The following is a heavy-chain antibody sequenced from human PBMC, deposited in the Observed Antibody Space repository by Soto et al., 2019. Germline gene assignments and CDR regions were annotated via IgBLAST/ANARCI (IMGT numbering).Heavy chain of an antibody. J-gene: IGHJ6*02. Sequence: SETLSLTCTVSGDSVSRYYWNWIRKPPGKGLEWIGYIYNSGSTNYNPSLKSRVTISVDTSKNQFSLTLTSVTAADTAVYYCARAPTYYYGSGTPYYFYAMDVWGQGTTVTVYS. CDR1: GDSVSRYY. CDR2: IYNSGST. D-gene: IGHD3-10*01. CDR3: ARAPTYYYGSGTPYYFYAMDV. V-gene: IGHV4-59*02.